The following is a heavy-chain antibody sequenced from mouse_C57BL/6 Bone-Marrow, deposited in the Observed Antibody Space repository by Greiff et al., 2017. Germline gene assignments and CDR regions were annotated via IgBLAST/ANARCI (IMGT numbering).Heavy chain of an antibody. J-gene: IGHJ4*01. CDR3: ARQTGPHYYAMDY. CDR2: ISNLAYSI. CDR1: GFTFSDYG. Sequence: EVQVVESGGGLVQPGGSLKLSCAASGFTFSDYGMAWVRQAPRKGPEWVAFISNLAYSIYYADTVTGRFTISRENAKNTLYLEMSSLRSEDTAMYYCARQTGPHYYAMDYWGQGTSVTVSS. V-gene: IGHV5-15*01. D-gene: IGHD4-1*01.